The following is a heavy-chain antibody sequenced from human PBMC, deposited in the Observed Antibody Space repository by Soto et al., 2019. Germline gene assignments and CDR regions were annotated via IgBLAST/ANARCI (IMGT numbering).Heavy chain of an antibody. CDR3: ARASASSKLRGVVIN. Sequence: PSETLSLTCALSGASIITDNWWSWVRQPPGKEVEWIGEIYHSGNTNFNPSVKSRVTISVDTSKNQFSLTVSSVTAADTAIYYCARASASSKLRGVVINWGQGTLVTVSS. D-gene: IGHD3-10*01. J-gene: IGHJ4*02. V-gene: IGHV4-4*02. CDR1: GASIITDNW. CDR2: IYHSGNT.